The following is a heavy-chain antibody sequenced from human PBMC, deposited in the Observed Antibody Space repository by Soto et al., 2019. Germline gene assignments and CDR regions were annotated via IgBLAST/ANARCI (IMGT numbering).Heavy chain of an antibody. CDR1: GYTFTGYY. Sequence: ASVKVSCKASGYTFTGYYMHWVRQAPGQGLEWMGWINPNSGGTNYAQKFQGRVTMTRDTSISTAYMELSRLRSDDTAVYYCARGGRGYCISTSCLQPPPPFDPWGQGTLVTVSS. V-gene: IGHV1-2*02. CDR2: INPNSGGT. J-gene: IGHJ5*02. CDR3: ARGGRGYCISTSCLQPPPPFDP. D-gene: IGHD2-2*01.